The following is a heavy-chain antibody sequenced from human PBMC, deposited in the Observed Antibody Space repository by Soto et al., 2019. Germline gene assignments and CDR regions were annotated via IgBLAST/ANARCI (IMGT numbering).Heavy chain of an antibody. CDR1: GFTFSSYG. D-gene: IGHD3-22*01. V-gene: IGHV3-33*01. CDR3: ARDGLYYDSGKGYDAFDI. Sequence: QVQLVESGGGVVQPGRSLRLSCAASGFTFSSYGMHWVRQAPGKGLEWVAVIWYDGSNKYYADSVKGRFTISRDNSKNTXSLQMNSLRAEDTAVYYGARDGLYYDSGKGYDAFDIWGQGTMVTVSS. CDR2: IWYDGSNK. J-gene: IGHJ3*02.